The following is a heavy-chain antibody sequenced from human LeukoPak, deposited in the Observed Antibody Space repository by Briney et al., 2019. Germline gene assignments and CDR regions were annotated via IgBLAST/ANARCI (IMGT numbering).Heavy chain of an antibody. J-gene: IGHJ4*02. V-gene: IGHV4-4*07. Sequence: PSETLSLTCTVSGDSISSYYWSWIRQSAGKGLEWIGRIQPSGSTNYNPSLKSRVTMSVDTSKNQFSLKLSSVTAADTAVYYCAREDDRYSGYGGDYWGQGTLVTVSS. CDR1: GDSISSYY. CDR2: IQPSGST. D-gene: IGHD5-12*01. CDR3: AREDDRYSGYGGDY.